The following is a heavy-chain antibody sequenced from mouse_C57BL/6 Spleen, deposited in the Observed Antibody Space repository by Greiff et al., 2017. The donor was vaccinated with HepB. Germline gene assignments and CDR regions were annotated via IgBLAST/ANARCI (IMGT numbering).Heavy chain of an antibody. CDR3: ARYPPPAFIPTVPYYLDY. Sequence: VKLQQSGAELARPGASVKLSCKASGYTFTSYGISWVKQRTGQGLEWIGEIYPRSGNTYYNEKFKGKATLTADKSSSTAYMELRSLTSEDSAVYFFARYPPPAFIPTVPYYLDYWGQGTTLTVSS. D-gene: IGHD1-1*01. J-gene: IGHJ2*01. CDR2: IYPRSGNT. V-gene: IGHV1-81*01. CDR1: GYTFTSYG.